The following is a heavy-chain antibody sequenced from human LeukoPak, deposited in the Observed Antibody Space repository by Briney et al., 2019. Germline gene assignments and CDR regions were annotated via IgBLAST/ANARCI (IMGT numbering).Heavy chain of an antibody. D-gene: IGHD6-19*01. CDR2: INSIGTTI. CDR3: ARVSSGWYQVYFDY. V-gene: IGHV3-11*01. CDR1: GFTFSDYY. Sequence: PGGSLRPSCAASGFTFSDYYMSWIRQAPGKGLEWISYINSIGTTINYADSVKGRFTISRGNAKNSLYLQVNSLRAEDTAVYYCARVSSGWYQVYFDYWGQGTLVTVSS. J-gene: IGHJ4*02.